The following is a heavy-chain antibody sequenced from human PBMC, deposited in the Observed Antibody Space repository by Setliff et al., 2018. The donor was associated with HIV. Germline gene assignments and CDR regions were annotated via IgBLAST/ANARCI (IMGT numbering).Heavy chain of an antibody. V-gene: IGHV1-18*01. CDR1: GYTFTTYG. CDR2: ISPNFGHT. Sequence: ASVKVSCKASGYTFTTYGISWVRQAPGHGLEWMGWISPNFGHTNYAQNFLARVTMTIDTSTRRAYMELRSLRSDDTAIYFCARLGSGWSDSYYYAMDIWGQGTTVTVSS. CDR3: ARLGSGWSDSYYYAMDI. D-gene: IGHD6-19*01. J-gene: IGHJ6*02.